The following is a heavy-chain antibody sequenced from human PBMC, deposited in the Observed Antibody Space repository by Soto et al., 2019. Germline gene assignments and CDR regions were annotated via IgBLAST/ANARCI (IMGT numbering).Heavy chain of an antibody. CDR2: IYYSGST. J-gene: IGHJ4*02. CDR3: ARDPLGYSGYDY. D-gene: IGHD5-12*01. Sequence: QVQLQESGPGLVKPSETLSLTCTVSGGSVSSGSYYWSWIRQPPGKGLEWIGYIYYSGSTNYNPSLKRRVTISVDTSKNPFSLKLSSVTAADTAVYYCARDPLGYSGYDYWGQGTLVTVSS. CDR1: GGSVSSGSYY. V-gene: IGHV4-61*01.